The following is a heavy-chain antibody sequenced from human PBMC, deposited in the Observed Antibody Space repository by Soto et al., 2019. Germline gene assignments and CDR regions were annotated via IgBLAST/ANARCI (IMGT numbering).Heavy chain of an antibody. J-gene: IGHJ3*01. CDR2: IIPVFDKA. CDR1: GGSFGSSA. Sequence: QVQLVQSGADVKKPGSSVRVSCKTSGGSFGSSAISWVRQAPAQGLEWMGEIIPVFDKANYAQKFQGRLTITADEPTGTVFMHLSTLRSEDTAVYFCARLRRDWGDAFDLWGLGTSVTVSS. V-gene: IGHV1-69*01. D-gene: IGHD3-16*01. CDR3: ARLRRDWGDAFDL.